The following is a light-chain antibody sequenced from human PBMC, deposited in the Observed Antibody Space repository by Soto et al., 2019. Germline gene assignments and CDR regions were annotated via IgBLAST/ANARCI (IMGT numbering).Light chain of an antibody. V-gene: IGKV1-5*03. CDR3: QHYNSYSEA. J-gene: IGKJ1*01. CDR1: QTIRSW. CDR2: KAS. Sequence: IQMTQSPSTLSGPVGDRLTITCRASQTIRSWLAWYQQKPGKAPKLLIYKASTLTSGVPSRFSGSGSGTEFTLTISSLQPDDFATYYCQHYNSYSEAFGQGTKVELK.